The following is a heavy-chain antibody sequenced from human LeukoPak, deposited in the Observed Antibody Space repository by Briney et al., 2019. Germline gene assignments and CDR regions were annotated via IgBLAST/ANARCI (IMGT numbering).Heavy chain of an antibody. V-gene: IGHV4-4*02. CDR2: VHLDGRT. CDR3: AREGGFYRPLDY. CDR1: GGSISSTNW. J-gene: IGHJ4*02. D-gene: IGHD3-3*01. Sequence: SGTLSLTCGVSGGSISSTNWWTWVRQPPGKGLEWIGEVHLDGRTNYNPSLKSRLTMSVDLSENHISLKLTSVTAADTAVYYCAREGGFYRPLDYSGQGTLVTVSS.